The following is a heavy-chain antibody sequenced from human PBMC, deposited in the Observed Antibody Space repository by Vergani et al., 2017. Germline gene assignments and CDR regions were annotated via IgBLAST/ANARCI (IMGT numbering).Heavy chain of an antibody. CDR3: ARRGTQWEYFSL. Sequence: EVQLVQSGAEVKKPGGSLKISCKGSGYMFTDYWIAWVRQMPGKGLEWMGIIYPGDSDTRYSPSFQGQVTISVDKSITTAYLQWSSLKASDTAIYYCARRGTQWEYFSLWGRGTLVTVSS. D-gene: IGHD1-26*01. V-gene: IGHV5-51*01. CDR1: GYMFTDYW. CDR2: IYPGDSDT. J-gene: IGHJ2*01.